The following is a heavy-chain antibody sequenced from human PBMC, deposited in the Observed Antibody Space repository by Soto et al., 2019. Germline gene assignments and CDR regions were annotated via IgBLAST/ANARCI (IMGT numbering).Heavy chain of an antibody. D-gene: IGHD3-16*02. CDR2: FDPEDGET. Sequence: ASVKVSCKVSGYTLTELSMHWVRQAPGKGLEWMGGFDPEDGETIYAQKFQGRVTMTEDTSTDTAYMELSSLRSEDTAVYYRATATKEFGGVIVFDYWGQGTLVTVSS. CDR3: ATATKEFGGVIVFDY. V-gene: IGHV1-24*01. CDR1: GYTLTELS. J-gene: IGHJ4*02.